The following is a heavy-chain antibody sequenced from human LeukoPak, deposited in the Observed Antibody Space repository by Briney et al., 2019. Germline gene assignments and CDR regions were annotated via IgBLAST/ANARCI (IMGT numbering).Heavy chain of an antibody. Sequence: GGSLRLSCAASGFTFSSYAMSWVRQAPGKGLEWVSAISGSGGSTYYADSVRGRFTISRDNAKNSLYLQMNSLRAEDTAVYYCARLRGSYYLDAFDIWGQGTMVTVSS. J-gene: IGHJ3*02. CDR3: ARLRGSYYLDAFDI. V-gene: IGHV3-23*01. CDR1: GFTFSSYA. D-gene: IGHD1-26*01. CDR2: ISGSGGST.